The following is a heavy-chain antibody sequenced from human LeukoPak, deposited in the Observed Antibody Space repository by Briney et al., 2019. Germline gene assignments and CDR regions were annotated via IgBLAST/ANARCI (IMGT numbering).Heavy chain of an antibody. D-gene: IGHD6-6*01. CDR2: INPNNGGT. CDR1: GYTFTGYY. CDR3: ARDSSSSVCDY. J-gene: IGHJ4*02. Sequence: GASVKVSCKASGYTFTGYYMHCVRQAPGQGLEWMGWINPNNGGTNYAQKFQGRVTMTRDTSISTAYMELSRLRSDDTAVYYCARDSSSSVCDYWGQGTLVTVSS. V-gene: IGHV1-2*02.